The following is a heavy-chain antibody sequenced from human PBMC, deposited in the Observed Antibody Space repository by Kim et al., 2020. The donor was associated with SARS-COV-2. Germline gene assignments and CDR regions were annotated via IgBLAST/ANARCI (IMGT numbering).Heavy chain of an antibody. Sequence: GGSLRLSCAASGFTFSSYGMHWVRQAPGKGLEWVAVISYDGSNKYYADSVKGRFTISRDNSKNTLYLQMNSLRAEDTAVYYCAKNGGGYSGSGPGKYWGQGTLVTVSS. CDR3: AKNGGGYSGSGPGKY. J-gene: IGHJ4*02. V-gene: IGHV3-30*18. D-gene: IGHD1-26*01. CDR1: GFTFSSYG. CDR2: ISYDGSNK.